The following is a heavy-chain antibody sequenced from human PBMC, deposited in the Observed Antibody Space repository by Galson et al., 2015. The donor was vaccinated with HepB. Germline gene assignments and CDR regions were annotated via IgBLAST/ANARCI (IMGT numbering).Heavy chain of an antibody. D-gene: IGHD2-8*02. Sequence: SLRLSCAASGLTFSFYGMHWVRRAPGKGLEWVAVIWYDGRNKYYADSVKGRFTISRDNSKNTLDLQMNSLRAEDTAVYHCASYPGQGSHAYWYYMDVWGKGTTVTVSS. CDR1: GLTFSFYG. CDR2: IWYDGRNK. CDR3: ASYPGQGSHAYWYYMDV. J-gene: IGHJ6*03. V-gene: IGHV3-33*01.